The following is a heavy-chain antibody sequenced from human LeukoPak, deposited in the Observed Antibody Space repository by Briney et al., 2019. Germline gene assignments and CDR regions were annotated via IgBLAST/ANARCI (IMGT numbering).Heavy chain of an antibody. CDR2: INSGGSST. V-gene: IGHV3-74*01. Sequence: PGGSLRLSCAASGFTFSGYWMHWVRQTPGKGLVWVSRINSGGSSTNYADSVKGRFTISRDNAKNSLYLQMNSLRAEDTAVYYCARSSRELGGYAPWELMPPFDYWGQGTLVTVSS. D-gene: IGHD4-23*01. CDR1: GFTFSGYW. CDR3: ARSSRELGGYAPWELMPPFDY. J-gene: IGHJ4*02.